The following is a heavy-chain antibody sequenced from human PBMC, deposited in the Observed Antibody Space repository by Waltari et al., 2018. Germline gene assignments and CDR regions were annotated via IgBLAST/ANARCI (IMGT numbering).Heavy chain of an antibody. V-gene: IGHV1-46*01. Sequence: QVQLVQSGAVLTKPGASMKVSCQASGDDISGYYTHWMRQAPGQGLQWMGLIRPSGDSTNYAQKFRGRVSMTRDTSTSTVYMELGSLTSEDTAVYYCAREKKGGYFDYWGQGTPVTVSS. CDR2: IRPSGDST. CDR1: GDDISGYY. CDR3: AREKKGGYFDY. D-gene: IGHD3-22*01. J-gene: IGHJ4*02.